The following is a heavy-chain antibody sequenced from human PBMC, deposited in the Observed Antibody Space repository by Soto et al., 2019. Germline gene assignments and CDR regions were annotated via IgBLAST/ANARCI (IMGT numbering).Heavy chain of an antibody. CDR2: TYCRSKWYN. CDR3: ARGEQYSGRIFDY. CDR1: GDSVSSNSAA. D-gene: IGHD1-26*01. V-gene: IGHV6-1*01. Sequence: SQTLSLTCGISGDSVSSNSAAWNWLRQSPSRGLEWLGRTYCRSKWYNDYAVSVESRITINPDTSKNHFSLQLNFVTPEDTAVYFCARGEQYSGRIFDYWGQGTLVTVS. J-gene: IGHJ4*02.